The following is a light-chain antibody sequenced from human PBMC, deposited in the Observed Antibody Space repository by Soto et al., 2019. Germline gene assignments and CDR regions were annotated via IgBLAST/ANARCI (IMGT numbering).Light chain of an antibody. Sequence: EIVMTQSPATLSVSPGERATLSCRASQSVSSKLAWYQQKPGQAPRLLIYGASTRATGIPARFSGSGSGTEFTLTISSLQSEDFAVYYGQQYNNWPPVTFGGGTKVEIK. V-gene: IGKV3-15*01. CDR1: QSVSSK. CDR3: QQYNNWPPVT. CDR2: GAS. J-gene: IGKJ4*01.